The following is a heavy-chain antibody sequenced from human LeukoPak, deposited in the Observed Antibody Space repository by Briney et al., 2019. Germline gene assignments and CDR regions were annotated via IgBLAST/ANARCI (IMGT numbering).Heavy chain of an antibody. CDR3: AKDGAEYCTNGVCYDYFDY. CDR2: ISGSSRST. D-gene: IGHD2-8*01. V-gene: IGHV3-23*01. J-gene: IGHJ4*02. CDR1: GFTFSSYA. Sequence: GGSLTLSCAASGFTFSSYAMSWVRQAPGEGLEWVSAISGSSRSTYYADSVKSRFTIYRDNSTNTLYLQINSRRGEDTAVFYYAKDGAEYCTNGVCYDYFDYWGQGTLVTVSS.